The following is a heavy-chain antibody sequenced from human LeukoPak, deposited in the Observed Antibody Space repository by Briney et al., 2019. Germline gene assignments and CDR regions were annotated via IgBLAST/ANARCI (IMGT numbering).Heavy chain of an antibody. Sequence: TGGSLRLSCAAFGFTFSDYAMNWVRQAPGRGLEWVSTISGRGDYTYYADSVKGQFTISRDNSNNTMYLQINSLRAEDTAVYFCARGYGALSGWGQGTLVTVSS. CDR1: GFTFSDYA. J-gene: IGHJ4*02. V-gene: IGHV3-23*01. D-gene: IGHD4-17*01. CDR3: ARGYGALSG. CDR2: ISGRGDYT.